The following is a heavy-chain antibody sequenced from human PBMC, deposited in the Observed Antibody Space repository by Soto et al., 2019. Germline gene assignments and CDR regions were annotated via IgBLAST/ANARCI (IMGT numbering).Heavy chain of an antibody. CDR2: AYYRSQWYY. CDR3: TKQKGDSPTYTGMDA. D-gene: IGHD2-2*02. CDR1: GDSVSSNSAA. Sequence: PSQTLSLTCAISGDSVSSNSAAWNWIRQSPSRGLEWLGRAYYRSQWYYDSAVSVRSRITVIPDTSKNQFSLQLNSVTPEDTVVYYCTKQKGDSPTYTGMDAWGQGTTLTVSS. J-gene: IGHJ6*02. V-gene: IGHV6-1*01.